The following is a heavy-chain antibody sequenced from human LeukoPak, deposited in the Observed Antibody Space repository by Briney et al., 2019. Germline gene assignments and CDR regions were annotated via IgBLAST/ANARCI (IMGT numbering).Heavy chain of an antibody. D-gene: IGHD2-8*02. Sequence: PGGSLRLSCVASGFTFSSFTMNWVRQAPGKGLEWVSGTSGSASSTFYADSVKGRFTISRDNSKNTLYLQMNSLRAEDMAVYYCAKGYIWWLRSGYFDYWGQGTLVTVSS. V-gene: IGHV3-23*01. CDR1: GFTFSSFT. J-gene: IGHJ4*02. CDR2: TSGSASST. CDR3: AKGYIWWLRSGYFDY.